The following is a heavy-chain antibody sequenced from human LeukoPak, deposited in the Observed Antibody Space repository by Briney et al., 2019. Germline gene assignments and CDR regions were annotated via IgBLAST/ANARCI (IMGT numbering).Heavy chain of an antibody. V-gene: IGHV4-39*07. D-gene: IGHD2-15*01. CDR1: GGSISSSSYY. CDR3: AREQGYCSGGSCYVLGFDY. CDR2: IYYSGST. Sequence: SETLSLTCTVSGGSISSSSYYWGWIRQPPGKGLEWIGSIYYSGSTYYNPSLKSRVTISVDTSKNQFSLKLSSVTAADTAVYYCAREQGYCSGGSCYVLGFDYWGQGTLVTVSS. J-gene: IGHJ4*02.